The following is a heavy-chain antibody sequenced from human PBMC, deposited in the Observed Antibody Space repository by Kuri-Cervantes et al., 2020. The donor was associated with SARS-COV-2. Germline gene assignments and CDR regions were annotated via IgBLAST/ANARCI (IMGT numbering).Heavy chain of an antibody. CDR3: ARQGTIVVVPAALKTYFDY. V-gene: IGHV4-39*01. CDR2: IYYSGST. Sequence: SETLSPTCTVSGGSISSSSYYWGWIRQPPGKGLEWIGSIYYSGSTYYNPSLKSRVTITVDTSKNQFSLKLSSVAAADTAVYYCARQGTIVVVPAALKTYFDYWGQGTLVTVSS. CDR1: GGSISSSSYY. J-gene: IGHJ4*02. D-gene: IGHD2-2*01.